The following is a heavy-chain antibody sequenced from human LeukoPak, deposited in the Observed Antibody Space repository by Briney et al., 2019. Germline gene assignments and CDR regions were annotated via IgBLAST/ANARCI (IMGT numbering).Heavy chain of an antibody. V-gene: IGHV4-59*01. Sequence: SETLSLTCTVSGGSISSYYWSWIRQPPGKGLEWIGYIYYSGSTNYNPSLKSRVTISVDTSKNQFSLKLSSVTAADTAVYYCAGAYYYDSRGLWYFDLWGRGTLVTVSS. D-gene: IGHD3-22*01. J-gene: IGHJ2*01. CDR3: AGAYYYDSRGLWYFDL. CDR1: GGSISSYY. CDR2: IYYSGST.